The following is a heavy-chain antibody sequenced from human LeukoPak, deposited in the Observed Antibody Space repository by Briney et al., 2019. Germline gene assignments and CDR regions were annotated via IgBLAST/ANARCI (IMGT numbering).Heavy chain of an antibody. Sequence: SETLSLTCTVSGGSISSYYWSWIRQPAGKGLEWIGRIYTSGSTNYNPSLKSRVTMSVDTSKNQFSLKPSSVTAADTAVYYCAREEDIVFYGYYYYYMDVWGKGTTVTVSS. CDR2: IYTSGST. J-gene: IGHJ6*03. CDR1: GGSISSYY. D-gene: IGHD2-15*01. CDR3: AREEDIVFYGYYYYYMDV. V-gene: IGHV4-4*07.